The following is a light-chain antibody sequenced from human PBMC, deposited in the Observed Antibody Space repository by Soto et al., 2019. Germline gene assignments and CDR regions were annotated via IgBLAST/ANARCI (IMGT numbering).Light chain of an antibody. Sequence: IPLTQSPSSLSASVGDRVTITCRASEDISKYLAWYQQMPGQAPKLLIYAASTLESGVPSRLSGSGSGTDFTLTINNLQPEDFAVYYCQQTYKYPYTFGQGTKLEIK. CDR1: EDISKY. J-gene: IGKJ2*01. CDR3: QQTYKYPYT. CDR2: AAS. V-gene: IGKV1-9*01.